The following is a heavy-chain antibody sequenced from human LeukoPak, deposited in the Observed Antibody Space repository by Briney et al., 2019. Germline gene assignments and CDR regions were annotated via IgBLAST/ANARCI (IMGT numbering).Heavy chain of an antibody. V-gene: IGHV1-24*01. J-gene: IGHJ4*02. CDR2: FDPEDGET. CDR3: ATFTMVRGVIITLEDY. D-gene: IGHD3-10*01. CDR1: GYTLTELS. Sequence: GASVKVSCKVSGYTLTELSMHWVRQAPGKGLEWMGGFDPEDGETIYAQKFQGRVTMTEDTSTDTAYMELSSLRSEDTAVYYCATFTMVRGVIITLEDYWGQGTLVTVSS.